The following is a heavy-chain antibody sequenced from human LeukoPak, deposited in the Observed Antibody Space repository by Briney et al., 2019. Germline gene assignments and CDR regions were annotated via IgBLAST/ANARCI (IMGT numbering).Heavy chain of an antibody. D-gene: IGHD3-22*01. V-gene: IGHV4-59*12. CDR2: IYYSGST. J-gene: IGHJ4*02. Sequence: KPSETLSLTCTVSGGSISSYYWSWIRQPPGKGLEWIGYIYYSGSTNYNPSLKSRVTISVDTSKNQFSLKLSSVTAADTAVYYCARATYYYDSSGYPTMGIDYWGQGTLVTVSS. CDR3: ARATYYYDSSGYPTMGIDY. CDR1: GGSISSYY.